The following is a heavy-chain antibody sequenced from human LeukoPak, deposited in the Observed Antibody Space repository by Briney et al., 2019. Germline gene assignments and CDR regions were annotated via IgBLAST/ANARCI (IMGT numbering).Heavy chain of an antibody. J-gene: IGHJ4*02. V-gene: IGHV3-7*01. CDR3: ARMGKVRGVIHFDY. D-gene: IGHD3-10*01. CDR2: IKQDGSEK. CDR1: GFTFSSYW. Sequence: GGSLRLSCAASGFTFSSYWMSWVRQAPGKGLEWVANIKQDGSEKYYVDSVKGRFTISSDNAKNSLYLQIHSLRAEDTAMYYCARMGKVRGVIHFDYWGQGALVTVSS.